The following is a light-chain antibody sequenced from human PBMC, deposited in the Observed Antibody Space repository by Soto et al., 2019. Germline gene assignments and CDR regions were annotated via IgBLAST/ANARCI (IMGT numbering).Light chain of an antibody. Sequence: EIVLTQSPATLSLSPGERATLSCRASQSISNFLAWYQQKPGQAPRLLIYDASNRAPGIPARFSGSGSETDFTLTISSLEPEDFAVYYGQHRSSWPRTFGQGTMLEIK. V-gene: IGKV3-11*01. CDR1: QSISNF. CDR3: QHRSSWPRT. J-gene: IGKJ2*01. CDR2: DAS.